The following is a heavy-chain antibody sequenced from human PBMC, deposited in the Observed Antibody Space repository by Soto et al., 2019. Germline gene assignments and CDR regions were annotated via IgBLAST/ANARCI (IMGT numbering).Heavy chain of an antibody. Sequence: ASVKLSCKASVYTLTSYYMHWLRHAPRQGLEWMGIINPSGGSTSYAQKFQGRVTMTRDTSTSTVYIELSSLRSEDTAVYYCARDYYDSSRVFYYGMDVWGQGTTVTVSS. CDR3: ARDYYDSSRVFYYGMDV. CDR2: INPSGGST. CDR1: VYTLTSYY. J-gene: IGHJ6*02. D-gene: IGHD3-22*01. V-gene: IGHV1-46*01.